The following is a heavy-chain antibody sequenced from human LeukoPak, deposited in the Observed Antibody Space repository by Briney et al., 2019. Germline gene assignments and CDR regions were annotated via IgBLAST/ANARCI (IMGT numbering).Heavy chain of an antibody. J-gene: IGHJ4*02. CDR2: INPNSGGT. V-gene: IGHV1-2*02. Sequence: GASVKVSCKASGYTFTGYYMHWVRQAPGQGLEWMGWINPNSGGTNYAQKFQGRVTMTRDTSKNQFSLKLSSVTAADTAVYYCARKSRGNYDFWSGYYTGDVFDYWGQGTLVTVSS. CDR3: ARKSRGNYDFWSGYYTGDVFDY. CDR1: GYTFTGYY. D-gene: IGHD3-3*01.